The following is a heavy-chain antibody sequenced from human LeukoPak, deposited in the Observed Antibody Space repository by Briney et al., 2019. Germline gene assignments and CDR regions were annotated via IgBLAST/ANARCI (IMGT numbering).Heavy chain of an antibody. CDR3: ARAGYGDYVDY. V-gene: IGHV4-59*01. CDR1: GGSISSYY. J-gene: IGHJ4*02. Sequence: SETLSLTCTVSGGSISSYYWSWIRQPPGKGLEWIGYIYYSGSTNYNPSLKSRVTISVDTSKNQSSLKLSSVTAADTAVYYCARAGYGDYVDYWGQGTLVTVSS. D-gene: IGHD4-17*01. CDR2: IYYSGST.